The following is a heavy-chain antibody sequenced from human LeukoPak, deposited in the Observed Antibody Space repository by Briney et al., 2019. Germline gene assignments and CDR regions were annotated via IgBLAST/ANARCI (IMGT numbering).Heavy chain of an antibody. CDR3: AKTMGAIDHDY. J-gene: IGHJ4*02. Sequence: GGSLRLSCEASGFIFSRDSMNWVRQAPGKGLEWISYISHDSGVRYYADSVRGRFTISRDNAKNSLHLQMHSLRAEDTAIYYCAKTMGAIDHDYWGQGTLVTVSS. V-gene: IGHV3-48*01. D-gene: IGHD1-26*01. CDR1: GFIFSRDS. CDR2: ISHDSGVR.